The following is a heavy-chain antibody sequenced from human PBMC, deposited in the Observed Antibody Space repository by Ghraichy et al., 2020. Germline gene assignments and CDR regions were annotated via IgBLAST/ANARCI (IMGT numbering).Heavy chain of an antibody. CDR3: ALRIASAGNFAC. CDR2: IYWDDDE. V-gene: IGHV2-5*02. CDR1: ELSVTSTGVG. Sequence: SGPTLVKPTQTLTLTCTFSELSVTSTGVGVGWFRQPPGKALEWLALIYWDDDERYSPSLKSRLTITKDMSKKHVVLSMTNMDPADTGTYYCALRIASAGNFACGGQGTLVTVSS. D-gene: IGHD6-13*01. J-gene: IGHJ4*02.